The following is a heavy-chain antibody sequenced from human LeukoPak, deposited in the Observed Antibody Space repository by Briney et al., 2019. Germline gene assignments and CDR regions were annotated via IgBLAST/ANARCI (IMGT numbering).Heavy chain of an antibody. CDR1: GYTFTSYA. J-gene: IGHJ4*02. Sequence: ASVKVSCKASGYTFTSYAMNWVRQAPGQGLEWMGWINTNTGNPTYAQGFTGRFVFSLDTSVSTAYLQISSLKAEDTAVYYCARVLSRKQVPTGGDGYWGQGTLSPSPQ. D-gene: IGHD1-14*01. CDR2: INTNTGNP. V-gene: IGHV7-4-1*02. CDR3: ARVLSRKQVPTGGDGY.